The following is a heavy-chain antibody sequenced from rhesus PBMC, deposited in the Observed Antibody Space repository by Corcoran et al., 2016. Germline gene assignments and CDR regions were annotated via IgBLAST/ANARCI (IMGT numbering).Heavy chain of an antibody. CDR3: ASALEYCTGSGCYAYFDY. CDR1: GGSISTSS. Sequence: QLQLQESGPGLVKPSETLSVTCAVSGGSISTSSWSWFRQSLGKGLSWSGYIYVSGSSTTYNPSLKSRVTLSVDTSKNQRSLKLSSVTAADTAVYYCASALEYCTGSGCYAYFDYWGQGVLVTVSS. CDR2: IYVSGSST. J-gene: IGHJ4*01. D-gene: IGHD2-21*01. V-gene: IGHV4-169*02.